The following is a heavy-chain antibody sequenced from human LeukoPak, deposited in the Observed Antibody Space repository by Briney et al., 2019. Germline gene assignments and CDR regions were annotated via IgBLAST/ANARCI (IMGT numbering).Heavy chain of an antibody. CDR1: GGTSSSYT. Sequence: SVKVSCKASGGTSSSYTISWVRQAPGQGLEWMGRIIPILGIANYAQKFQGRVTITADKSTSTAYMELSSLRSEDTAVYYCARENAGTTSPDYYYYHYGMDVWGQGTTVTVSS. CDR3: ARENAGTTSPDYYYYHYGMDV. V-gene: IGHV1-69*04. CDR2: IIPILGIA. D-gene: IGHD1-7*01. J-gene: IGHJ6*02.